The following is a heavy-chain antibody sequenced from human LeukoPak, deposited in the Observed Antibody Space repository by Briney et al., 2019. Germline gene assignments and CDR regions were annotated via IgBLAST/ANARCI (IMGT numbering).Heavy chain of an antibody. Sequence: GGSLRLSCAASGFTFSSYAMSWVRQAPGKGLEWVSAISGSGGSTYYADSVKGRFTISRDNSKNTLHLQMNSLRAEDTAVYYCARDYDILTGYPAFDYWGQGTLVTVSS. CDR1: GFTFSSYA. V-gene: IGHV3-23*01. J-gene: IGHJ4*02. CDR2: ISGSGGST. D-gene: IGHD3-9*01. CDR3: ARDYDILTGYPAFDY.